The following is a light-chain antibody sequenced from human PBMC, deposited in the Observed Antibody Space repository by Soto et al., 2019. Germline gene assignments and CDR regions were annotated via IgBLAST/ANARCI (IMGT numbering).Light chain of an antibody. CDR3: QRSYSTPQET. CDR2: AAS. J-gene: IGKJ1*01. Sequence: DIQMTQSPSSLSASVGDRVTITCRASQSISSYLNWYQQKPGKAPKLLIYAASSLQSGVPSRFSGSGSGTDFTLTISSLQPEDFATYYCQRSYSTPQETFGQGTKVEIK. V-gene: IGKV1-39*01. CDR1: QSISSY.